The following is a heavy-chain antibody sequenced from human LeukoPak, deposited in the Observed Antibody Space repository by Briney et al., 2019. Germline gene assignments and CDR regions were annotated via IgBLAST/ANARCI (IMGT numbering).Heavy chain of an antibody. D-gene: IGHD3-22*01. J-gene: IGHJ5*02. CDR2: ISAYNGNT. CDR3: ARTSYYYDSSGQSSSWFDP. V-gene: IGHV1-18*01. Sequence: ASVKVSCKASGYTFTSYGISWVRQAPGQGLEWMGWISAYNGNTNYAQKLQGRVTMTTDTSTSTAYMELRSLRSDDTAVYYCARTSYYYDSSGQSSSWFDPWGQGTLVTVSS. CDR1: GYTFTSYG.